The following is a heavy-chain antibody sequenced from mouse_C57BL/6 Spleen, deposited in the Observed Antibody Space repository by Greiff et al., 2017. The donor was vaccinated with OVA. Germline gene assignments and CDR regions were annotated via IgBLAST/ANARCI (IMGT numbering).Heavy chain of an antibody. J-gene: IGHJ3*01. CDR2: IDPETGGT. CDR1: GYTFTDYE. V-gene: IGHV1-15*01. Sequence: VQLQQSGAELVRPGASVTLSCKASGYTFTDYEMHWVKQTPVHGLEWIGAIDPETGGTAYNQKFQGKAILTADKSSSTAYMELRSLTSEDSAVYYCTRAYYSNSFAYWGQGTLVTVSA. CDR3: TRAYYSNSFAY. D-gene: IGHD2-5*01.